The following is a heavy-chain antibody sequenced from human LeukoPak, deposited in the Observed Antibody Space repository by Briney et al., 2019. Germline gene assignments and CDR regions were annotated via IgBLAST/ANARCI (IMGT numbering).Heavy chain of an antibody. CDR1: GFTFSSYA. CDR3: AKENDFWSGPEG. Sequence: GGSLRLSCAASGFTFSSYAMHWVRQAPGKGLEWVAVIRYDGSNKYYADSVKGRFTISRDNSKNTLYLQMNSLRAEDTAVYYCAKENDFWSGPEGWGQGTLVTVSS. J-gene: IGHJ4*02. CDR2: IRYDGSNK. D-gene: IGHD3-3*01. V-gene: IGHV3-30*02.